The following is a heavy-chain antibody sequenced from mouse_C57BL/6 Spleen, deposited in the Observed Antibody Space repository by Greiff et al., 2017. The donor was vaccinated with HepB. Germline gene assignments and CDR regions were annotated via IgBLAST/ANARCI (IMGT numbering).Heavy chain of an antibody. D-gene: IGHD1-1*01. CDR2: IDPSDSYT. CDR3: ARARLFITTVVAPFDY. CDR1: GYTFTSYW. Sequence: QVQLQQPGAELVRPGTSVKLSCKASGYTFTSYWMHWVKQRPGQGLEWIGVIDPSDSYTNYNQKFKGKATLTVDTSSSTAYMQLSSLTSEDSAVYYCARARLFITTVVAPFDYWGQGTTLTVSS. V-gene: IGHV1-59*01. J-gene: IGHJ2*01.